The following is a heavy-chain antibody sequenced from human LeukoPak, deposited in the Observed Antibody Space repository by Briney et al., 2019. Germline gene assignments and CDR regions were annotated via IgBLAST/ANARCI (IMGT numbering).Heavy chain of an antibody. J-gene: IGHJ4*02. V-gene: IGHV4-4*07. CDR2: ISISGST. D-gene: IGHD2-15*01. Sequence: SRTLSLTCTVSGASINSHYWSWIRQPPGKGLEWIGRISISGSTNNNSSLQSRVTMSVDTSKNQFSLKLTSVTAADTAVYYCARALNPLPGTYYFDYWGQGTLVTVSS. CDR3: ARALNPLPGTYYFDY. CDR1: GASINSHY.